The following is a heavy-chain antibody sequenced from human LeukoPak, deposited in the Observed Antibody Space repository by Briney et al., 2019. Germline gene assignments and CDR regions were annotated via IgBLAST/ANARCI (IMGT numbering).Heavy chain of an antibody. J-gene: IGHJ4*02. CDR2: IWYDGSNK. V-gene: IGHV3-33*01. Sequence: PGRSLRLSCTASGFTFSRHGMHWVRQAPGKGLEWVAVIWYDGSNKYYADSVKGRFTISRDSSKNTLDLQMNSLRAEDTAVYYCVRVGYTNYGIDYWGQGTLVTVSS. CDR3: VRVGYTNYGIDY. CDR1: GFTFSRHG. D-gene: IGHD4-11*01.